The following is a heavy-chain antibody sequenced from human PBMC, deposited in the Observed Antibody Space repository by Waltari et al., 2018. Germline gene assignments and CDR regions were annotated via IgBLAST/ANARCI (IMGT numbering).Heavy chain of an antibody. Sequence: QVQLQQWGAGLLKPSETLSLTCAVYGGSFSGYYWSWIRQPPGKGLEWSGAINHSGSTNYHPSLKSRVTISVDTSKNQFSLKLSSVTAADTAVYYCAREGRPPQRGNPLQPTSKAPLDYWGQGTLVTVSS. J-gene: IGHJ4*02. D-gene: IGHD1-1*01. CDR1: GGSFSGYY. V-gene: IGHV4-34*01. CDR2: INHSGST. CDR3: AREGRPPQRGNPLQPTSKAPLDY.